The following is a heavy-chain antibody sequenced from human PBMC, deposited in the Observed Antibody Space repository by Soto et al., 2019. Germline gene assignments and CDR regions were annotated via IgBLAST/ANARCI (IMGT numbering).Heavy chain of an antibody. CDR1: GFTFDDYA. Sequence: EVQLEESGGALVQPGRSLRLSCAASGFTFDDYAMYWVRQVLGKGLEWVSSISWNSGNIGYGDSVKGRFTTSRDNAENSLYLQMNSLRPEDTALYYCVRSKGGYSYGTPFDYWGQGTLVTVSS. CDR3: VRSKGGYSYGTPFDY. D-gene: IGHD5-18*01. V-gene: IGHV3-9*01. CDR2: ISWNSGNI. J-gene: IGHJ4*02.